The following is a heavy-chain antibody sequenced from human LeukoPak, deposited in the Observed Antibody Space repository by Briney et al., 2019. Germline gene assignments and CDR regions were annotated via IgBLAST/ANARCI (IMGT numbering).Heavy chain of an antibody. V-gene: IGHV3-74*01. D-gene: IGHD6-19*01. CDR1: GFTFSNYW. Sequence: PGGSLRLSCAASGFTFSNYWMHRVRQAPGKGLVWVSLINTDGSILTYADSVKGRVTISRDNARNTLYLQMNSLRAEDSAVYYCARFMGIAVSRNSNFDYWGQGILVTVSS. CDR3: ARFMGIAVSRNSNFDY. J-gene: IGHJ4*02. CDR2: INTDGSIL.